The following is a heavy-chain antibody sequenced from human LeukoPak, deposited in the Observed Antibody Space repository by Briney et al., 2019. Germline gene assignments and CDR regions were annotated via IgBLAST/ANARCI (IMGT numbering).Heavy chain of an antibody. CDR2: ISGSGGST. D-gene: IGHD2-15*01. J-gene: IGHJ4*02. CDR1: GFTFSSYE. CDR3: AKDKYCSGGSCYYDY. V-gene: IGHV3-23*01. Sequence: GGSLRLSCAASGFTFSSYEMNWVRQAPGKGLEWVSVISGSGGSTYYADSVKGRFTISRDNSKNTLYLQINSLRVEDTALYYCAKDKYCSGGSCYYDYWGQGTLVTVSS.